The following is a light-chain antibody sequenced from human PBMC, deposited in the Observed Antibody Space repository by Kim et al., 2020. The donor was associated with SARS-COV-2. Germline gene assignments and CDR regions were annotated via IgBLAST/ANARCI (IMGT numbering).Light chain of an antibody. CDR1: QDINGG. V-gene: IGKV1-5*03. Sequence: SAARGDRVAVSCRASQDINGGLAWYRQRPGRAPKLLICKASNVGTDVPARLSGSGFGTAFTLTVQGLQPDDFATYYCQHYHAFPYTFGQGTKLEI. J-gene: IGKJ2*01. CDR3: QHYHAFPYT. CDR2: KAS.